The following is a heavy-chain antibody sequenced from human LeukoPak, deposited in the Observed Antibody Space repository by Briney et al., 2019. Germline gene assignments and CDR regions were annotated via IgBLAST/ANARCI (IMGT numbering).Heavy chain of an antibody. V-gene: IGHV4-38-2*02. CDR3: ARDGIPYDAFDI. J-gene: IGHJ3*02. Sequence: SETLSLTCTVSGYSISSGYYWGWIRQPPGKGLEWIGSIYHSGSTYYNPSLKSRVTISVDTSKNQFSLKLSSVTAADTAVYYCARDGIPYDAFDIWGQGTMVTVSS. CDR2: IYHSGST. D-gene: IGHD2-21*01. CDR1: GYSISSGYY.